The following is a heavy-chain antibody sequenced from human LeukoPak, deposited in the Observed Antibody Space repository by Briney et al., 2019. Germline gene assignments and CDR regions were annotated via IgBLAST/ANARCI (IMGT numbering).Heavy chain of an antibody. CDR1: GFTFKTYS. J-gene: IGHJ4*02. CDR3: ATHGYSELRYFDWSTNE. CDR2: INQDGSQK. Sequence: GGSLRLSCVVSGFTFKTYSMNWVRQAPGKGLEWVANINQDGSQKYHVDSVKGRFTISRDNAKKSLYLQMDSLRAEDTAVYYCATHGYSELRYFDWSTNEWGQGTLVTVSS. V-gene: IGHV3-7*01. D-gene: IGHD3-9*01.